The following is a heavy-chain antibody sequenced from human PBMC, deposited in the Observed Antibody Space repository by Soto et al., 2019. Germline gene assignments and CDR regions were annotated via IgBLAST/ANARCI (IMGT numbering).Heavy chain of an antibody. CDR1: GYTFTTYY. CDR2: INPNGGST. D-gene: IGHD2-15*01. J-gene: IGHJ4*02. CDR3: ARAGYCRGGTCFHGNCDY. Sequence: QVQLVQSGAEVKRPGASVKVSCKASGYTFTTYYMHWVRQAPGQGRGWLGIINPNGGSTTYAQKFQGRVTMNRDTATSTVYLELTRLRSEDTAVYYCARAGYCRGGTCFHGNCDYWGQGTLVTVSA. V-gene: IGHV1-46*01.